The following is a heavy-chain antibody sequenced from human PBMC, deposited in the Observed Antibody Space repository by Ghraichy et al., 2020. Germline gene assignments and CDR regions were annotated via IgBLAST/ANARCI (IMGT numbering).Heavy chain of an antibody. V-gene: IGHV4-34*01. Sequence: SETLSLTCAVYGGSFSPYYWSWIRQPPGKGLQWIGEISHSGSTNHNPSLKSRVTISVDTSKNQVSLKLRSVTAADTAVYYCARVYYGSGSGFDPWGLGTLVTVSS. J-gene: IGHJ5*02. CDR3: ARVYYGSGSGFDP. D-gene: IGHD3-10*01. CDR2: ISHSGST. CDR1: GGSFSPYY.